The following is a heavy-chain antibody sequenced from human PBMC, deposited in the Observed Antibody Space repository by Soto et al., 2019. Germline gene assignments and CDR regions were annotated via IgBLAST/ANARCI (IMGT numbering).Heavy chain of an antibody. J-gene: IGHJ1*01. CDR2: VPRSGTAI. CDR3: ARVAYREYFPH. Sequence: SGDTFPHFYLLWIRHPAGKLLGWVSPVPRSGTAIYYPDAVKGRCTMSRDNAKNSLDLQMRSLRAEDTAVYYCARVAYREYFPHWGLGTLVTSPQ. CDR1: GDTFPHFY. V-gene: IGHV3-11*01.